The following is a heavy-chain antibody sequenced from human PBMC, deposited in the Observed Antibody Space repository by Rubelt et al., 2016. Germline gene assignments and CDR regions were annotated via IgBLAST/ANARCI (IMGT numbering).Heavy chain of an antibody. Sequence: GKGLGGGSYISSGSSTIYYADSVKGRITISRDNAKNSLYLKMSSLRAEDTDVYYCARDFGTQRGLDVWGQGTTVTESS. CDR3: ARDFGTQRGLDV. J-gene: IGHJ6*02. V-gene: IGHV3-48*04. CDR2: ISSGSSTI. D-gene: IGHD1-14*01.